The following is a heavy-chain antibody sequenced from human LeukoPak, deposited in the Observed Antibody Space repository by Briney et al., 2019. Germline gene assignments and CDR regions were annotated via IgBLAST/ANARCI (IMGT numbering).Heavy chain of an antibody. D-gene: IGHD2-2*01. CDR2: ISTSSVNT. V-gene: IGHV1-18*01. CDR3: TRDFDNPENSCPSTSCIDV. Sequence: ASVKVSCKASGYASTSYGISWVRQAPGQGLEWMGWISTSSVNTNYAQKFQGRLTMTTDTSTSTAYMELRSLRSDDTAVYYCTRDFDNPENSCPSTSCIDVWGQGTTVTVSS. J-gene: IGHJ6*02. CDR1: GYASTSYG.